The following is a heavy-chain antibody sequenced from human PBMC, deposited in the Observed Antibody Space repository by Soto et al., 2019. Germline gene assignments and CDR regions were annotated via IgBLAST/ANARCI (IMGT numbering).Heavy chain of an antibody. CDR2: IYYSGST. D-gene: IGHD7-27*01. CDR3: ASGALLSPFDFDY. V-gene: IGHV4-59*08. J-gene: IGHJ4*02. CDR1: GGSISSYY. Sequence: SETLSLTCTVSGGSISSYYWSWTRQPPGKGLEWIGYIYYSGSTNYNPSLKSRVTISVDTSKNQFSLKLSSVTAADTAVYYCASGALLSPFDFDYWGQGTLVTVSS.